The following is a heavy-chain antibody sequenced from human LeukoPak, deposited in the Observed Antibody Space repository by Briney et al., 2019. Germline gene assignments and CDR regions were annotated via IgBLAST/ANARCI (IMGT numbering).Heavy chain of an antibody. CDR3: ARSYDILTGEWPTFDY. Sequence: SETLSLTCAVSGGSISSGGYSWSWIRQPPGKGLEWIGYIYHSGSTYYNPSLMSRVTISVDRSKNQFSLKLSSVTAADTAVYYCARSYDILTGEWPTFDYWGQGTLVTVSS. CDR2: IYHSGST. J-gene: IGHJ4*02. CDR1: GGSISSGGYS. V-gene: IGHV4-30-2*01. D-gene: IGHD3-9*01.